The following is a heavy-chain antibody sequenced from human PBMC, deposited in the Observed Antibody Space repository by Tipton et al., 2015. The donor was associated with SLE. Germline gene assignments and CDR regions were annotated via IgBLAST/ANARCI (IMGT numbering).Heavy chain of an antibody. CDR1: GFTFGGYA. V-gene: IGHV3-30*02. Sequence: SLRLSCEASGFTFGGYAMTWVRQAPGKGLEWVAFIWYDGSNKYYADSVKGRFTISRDNSKNTLYLQMNSLRAEDTAVYYCAKRGNDYGDSYFYYNGMDVWGQGTTVTVSS. CDR2: IWYDGSNK. J-gene: IGHJ6*02. CDR3: AKRGNDYGDSYFYYNGMDV. D-gene: IGHD4-17*01.